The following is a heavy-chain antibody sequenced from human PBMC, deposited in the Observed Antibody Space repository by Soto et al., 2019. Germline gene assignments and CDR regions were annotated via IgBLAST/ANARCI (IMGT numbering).Heavy chain of an antibody. J-gene: IGHJ5*02. D-gene: IGHD6-19*01. CDR3: AKEADSGYSSAFSP. V-gene: IGHV3-23*01. CDR2: ISGSGGST. CDR1: GFTFSRYA. Sequence: EVQLWESGGGLVQPGGSLRLSCAASGFTFSRYAMRWGLQAPGQGLEWVSAISGSGGSTYYADSVQGRFTISRDNYKNTLYQQMNSLRAEDTAVYYCAKEADSGYSSAFSPWGQGTLVTVS.